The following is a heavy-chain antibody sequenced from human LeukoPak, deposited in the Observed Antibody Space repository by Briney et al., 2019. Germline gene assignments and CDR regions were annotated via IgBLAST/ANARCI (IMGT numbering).Heavy chain of an antibody. V-gene: IGHV3-9*01. D-gene: IGHD6-6*01. CDR2: ISWNSGSI. CDR1: GFTFDDYA. J-gene: IGHJ6*02. CDR3: AKSSSPLRLYYYYGMDV. Sequence: GGSLRLSCAASGFTFDDYAMHWVRQAPGKGLEWVSGISWNSGSIGYADSVKGRFTISRDNAKNSLYLQMNSLRAEDTALYYCAKSSSPLRLYYYYGMDVWGQGTTVTVSS.